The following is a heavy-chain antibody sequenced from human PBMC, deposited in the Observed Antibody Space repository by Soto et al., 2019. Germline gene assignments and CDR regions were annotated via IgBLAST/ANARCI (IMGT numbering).Heavy chain of an antibody. Sequence: SETLSLTCTVSGGSIRNSSSYWGWIRQPPGKGLEWIGHIYYSGTSYSNPSLKGRVTLSVDTAKNQFSLKLNSVTAADTAVYYCTELQRRWLNNDDWGQGTLVTVSS. CDR2: IYYSGTS. V-gene: IGHV4-39*01. CDR3: TELQRRWLNNDD. CDR1: GGSIRNSSSY. D-gene: IGHD1-7*01. J-gene: IGHJ4*02.